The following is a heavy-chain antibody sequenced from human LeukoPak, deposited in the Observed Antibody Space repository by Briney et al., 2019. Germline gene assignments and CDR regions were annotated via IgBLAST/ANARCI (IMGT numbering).Heavy chain of an antibody. CDR1: GFTFSSYG. CDR2: IRYDGSNK. D-gene: IGHD3-10*01. J-gene: IGHJ1*01. Sequence: GGSLRLSCAASGFTFSSYGMHWVRQAPGKGLEWVALIRYDGSNKYYADSVKGRFTISRDNSKNTLYLQMNSLRAEDTAVYYCAKDRMVRGSSGSRGYFQHWGQGTLVTVSS. CDR3: AKDRMVRGSSGSRGYFQH. V-gene: IGHV3-30*02.